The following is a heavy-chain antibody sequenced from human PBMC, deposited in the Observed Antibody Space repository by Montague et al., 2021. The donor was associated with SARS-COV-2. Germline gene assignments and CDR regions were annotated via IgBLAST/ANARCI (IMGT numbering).Heavy chain of an antibody. CDR3: ARRGRKLLPVATTIGGFDI. CDR2: IYDSGST. V-gene: IGHV4-39*02. D-gene: IGHD5-12*01. Sequence: SETLSLTCTVSGGSVSSSNYYWDWIRQPPGRVLEWIGSIYDSGSTYYSPSLKSRVTISVDTSKNHFSLKLSSVTAADTAVYYCARRGRKLLPVATTIGGFDIWGQGTMVTVSS. CDR1: GGSVSSSNYY. J-gene: IGHJ3*02.